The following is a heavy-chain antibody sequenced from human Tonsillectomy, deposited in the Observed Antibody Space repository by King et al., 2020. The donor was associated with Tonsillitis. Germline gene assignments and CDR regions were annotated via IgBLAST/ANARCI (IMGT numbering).Heavy chain of an antibody. J-gene: IGHJ6*03. CDR2: ISTKSYGGTA. V-gene: IGHV3-49*04. Sequence: VQLVESGGGLVQPGRSLRLSCTASGFTFGDYAMSWVRQAPGKGLAWVGFISTKSYGGTAEYASSVEGRLTISRDDSKSIAYLQMNSLKTEDTAVYYCARVVLWFGADDYYYYYMDVWGRGTTVTVSS. D-gene: IGHD3-10*01. CDR3: ARVVLWFGADDYYYYYMDV. CDR1: GFTFGDYA.